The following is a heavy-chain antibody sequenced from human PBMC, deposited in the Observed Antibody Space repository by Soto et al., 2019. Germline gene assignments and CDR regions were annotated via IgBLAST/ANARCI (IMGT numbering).Heavy chain of an antibody. Sequence: QVQLVESGGGVVQPGRSLRLSCAASGFTFSSYAMHWVRQAPGKGLEWVAVISYDGSNKYYADSVKGRFTISRDNSKNTLXXQXNXXRAEDTAVYYCARGIGSSWYRATIPMPYYYYGMDVWGQGTTVTVSS. CDR2: ISYDGSNK. V-gene: IGHV3-30-3*01. J-gene: IGHJ6*02. CDR3: ARGIGSSWYRATIPMPYYYYGMDV. CDR1: GFTFSSYA. D-gene: IGHD6-13*01.